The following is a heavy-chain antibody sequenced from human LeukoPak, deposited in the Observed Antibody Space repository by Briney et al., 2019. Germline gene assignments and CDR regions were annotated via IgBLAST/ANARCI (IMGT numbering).Heavy chain of an antibody. Sequence: GASVKVSCKASGGTFSSYAISWVRQAPGQGLEWMGGIIPIFGTANYAQKFQGRVTITTDESTSTAYMELSSLRSEDTAVYYCARDSRGITFGGFIVSNWFDPWRQGTLVTVSS. CDR2: IIPIFGTA. D-gene: IGHD3-16*02. J-gene: IGHJ5*02. V-gene: IGHV1-69*05. CDR3: ARDSRGITFGGFIVSNWFDP. CDR1: GGTFSSYA.